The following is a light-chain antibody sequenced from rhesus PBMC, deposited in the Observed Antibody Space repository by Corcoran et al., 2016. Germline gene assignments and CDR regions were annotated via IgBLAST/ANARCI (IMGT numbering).Light chain of an antibody. J-gene: IGKJ1*01. Sequence: DILMTQSPSSLSASVGDTVTITCRASQDISRWLAWYQQKPGKAPKLLIQKASSLQNGDPSRFSGIGSWTDFTLTISGLQSVDFARYFCLQYNSIPWTFGQGTKVEIK. CDR1: QDISRW. CDR2: KAS. CDR3: LQYNSIPWT. V-gene: IGKV1-22*01.